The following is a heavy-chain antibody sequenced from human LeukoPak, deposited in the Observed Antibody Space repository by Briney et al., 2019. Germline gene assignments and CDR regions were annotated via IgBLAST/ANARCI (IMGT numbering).Heavy chain of an antibody. V-gene: IGHV3-30-3*01. CDR2: ISYDGSNK. J-gene: IGHJ6*01. D-gene: IGHD6-19*01. Sequence: PGGSLRLSCAASGFTFSSYAMHWVRQAPGKGLEWVALISYDGSNKYYADSVKGRFTISRDNSKNTLYLQMNSLRAEDTAVYYCARSRDSSGWTDYYYYALAVWGQGITVTVSS. CDR3: ARSRDSSGWTDYYYYALAV. CDR1: GFTFSSYA.